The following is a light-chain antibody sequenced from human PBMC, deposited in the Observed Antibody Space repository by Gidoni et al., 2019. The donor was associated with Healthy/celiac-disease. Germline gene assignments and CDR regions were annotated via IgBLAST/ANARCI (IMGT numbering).Light chain of an antibody. CDR2: AAS. J-gene: IGKJ4*01. V-gene: IGKV1-39*01. Sequence: QMSQSPSSLSASVGDRVTITCRASQSISSYLNWYQQKPGKAPKLLIYAASSLQSGVTARFGGSGSGTDFTLTISSLQPEDFATYYCKQSYSTPPLTFGGGTKVEIK. CDR3: KQSYSTPPLT. CDR1: QSISSY.